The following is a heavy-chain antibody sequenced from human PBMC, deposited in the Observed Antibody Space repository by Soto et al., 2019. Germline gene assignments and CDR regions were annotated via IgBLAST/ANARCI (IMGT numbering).Heavy chain of an antibody. CDR2: ISGHNGNT. Sequence: QVQLVQSGAEVKKPGASVKVSCKASGYTFTNHGISWVRQAPGQGLEWLGWISGHNGNTKYAQRLKGRVTMTADTSTSTAYMELRILRSDDTAVYYCARNLYPLAYYFDFWGQGTLVTVSS. J-gene: IGHJ4*02. CDR1: GYTFTNHG. CDR3: ARNLYPLAYYFDF. D-gene: IGHD2-8*01. V-gene: IGHV1-18*04.